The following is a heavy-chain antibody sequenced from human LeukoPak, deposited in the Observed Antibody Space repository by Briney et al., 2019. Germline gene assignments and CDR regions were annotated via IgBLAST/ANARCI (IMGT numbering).Heavy chain of an antibody. J-gene: IGHJ3*02. CDR1: GGSISSYY. Sequence: SETLSLTCTVSGGSISSYYWSWIRQPPGKGLEWVGYIYYSGSTNYNTSLKSRVTISVDTSKNQFSLKLSSVTAADTAVYYCARAERVYSYGEDAFDIWGQGTMVTVSS. V-gene: IGHV4-59*01. D-gene: IGHD5-18*01. CDR2: IYYSGST. CDR3: ARAERVYSYGEDAFDI.